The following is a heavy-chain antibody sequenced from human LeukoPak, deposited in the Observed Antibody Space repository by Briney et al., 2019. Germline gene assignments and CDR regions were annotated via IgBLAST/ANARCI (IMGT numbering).Heavy chain of an antibody. CDR2: INHSGST. V-gene: IGHV4-34*01. Sequence: SETLSLTCAVYGGSFSGYYWSWIRQPPGKGLEWIGEINHSGSTNYNPSLKSRVTISVDTSKNQFSLKLSSVTAADTAMYYCVRDCSGGSCYYNWGQGTLVTVSS. CDR3: VRDCSGGSCYYN. J-gene: IGHJ4*02. CDR1: GGSFSGYY. D-gene: IGHD2-15*01.